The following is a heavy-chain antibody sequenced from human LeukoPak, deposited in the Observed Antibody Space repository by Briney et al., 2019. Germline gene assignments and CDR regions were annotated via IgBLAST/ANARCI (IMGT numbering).Heavy chain of an antibody. CDR2: TSFDGNKK. D-gene: IGHD6-13*01. CDR1: GFTFSNAW. J-gene: IGHJ4*02. CDR3: AKRVAYSSSWPYFDY. V-gene: IGHV3-30*18. Sequence: GGSLRLSCAASGFTFSNAWMSWVRQAPGKGLEWVAVTSFDGNKKHYADSAKGRFTISRDNSKNTLYLQMNSLRAEDTAVYYCAKRVAYSSSWPYFDYWGQGTLVTVSS.